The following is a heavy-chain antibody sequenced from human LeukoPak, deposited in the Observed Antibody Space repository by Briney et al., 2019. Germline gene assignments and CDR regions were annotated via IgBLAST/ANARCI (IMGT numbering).Heavy chain of an antibody. Sequence: PSETLSLTCTVSGGSISFYYWSWIRQPAGKGLEWIGRIYTSGSTNYNPSLKSRVTMSVDTSKNQFSLKLSSVTAADTAVYYCARVPYSGSREYAFDIWGQGTMVTVSS. J-gene: IGHJ3*02. CDR1: GGSISFYY. CDR3: ARVPYSGSREYAFDI. V-gene: IGHV4-4*07. CDR2: IYTSGST. D-gene: IGHD1-26*01.